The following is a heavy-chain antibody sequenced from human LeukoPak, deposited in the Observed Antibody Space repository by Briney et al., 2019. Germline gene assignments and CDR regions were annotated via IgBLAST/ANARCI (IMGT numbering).Heavy chain of an antibody. D-gene: IGHD3-22*01. Sequence: GGSLRLSCAASGFTFSSYAMSWVRQAPGKGLEWVSSVSGSGGSTYYADSVKGRFTISRDNSKSTLFLQMNSLRAEDTAVYYCAKSSYYDSSGYYREYYFDYWGQGTLVTVSS. J-gene: IGHJ4*02. CDR1: GFTFSSYA. CDR2: VSGSGGST. V-gene: IGHV3-23*01. CDR3: AKSSYYDSSGYYREYYFDY.